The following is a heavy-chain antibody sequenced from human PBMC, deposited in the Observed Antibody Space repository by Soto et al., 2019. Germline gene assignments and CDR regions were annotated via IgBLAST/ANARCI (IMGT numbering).Heavy chain of an antibody. CDR2: ISAYNGNT. V-gene: IGHV1-18*01. CDR3: VRAAPPADY. Sequence: QVQLVQSGAEVKKPGASVKVSCKASGYTFTSYAISWVRQAPGQGLEWMGWISAYNGNTNYAQKFQGRVTMTTDTAPTTAYTELRSMGADDTAVYCCVRAAPPADYWGQGTLVTVSS. CDR1: GYTFTSYA. J-gene: IGHJ4*02.